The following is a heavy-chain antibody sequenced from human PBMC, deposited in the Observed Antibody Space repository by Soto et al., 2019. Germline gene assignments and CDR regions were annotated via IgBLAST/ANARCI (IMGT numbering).Heavy chain of an antibody. D-gene: IGHD6-25*01. CDR2: IYYSGST. J-gene: IGHJ4*02. CDR3: ARVRDHNGYHYYFDY. Sequence: PSETLSLTCTVSGGSISSYYWSWIRQPPGKGLEWIGNIYYSGSTNYNPSLRGRLTISVDTSKNQFSLKLSSVTTADTAVYYCARVRDHNGYHYYFDYWGQGTLVTVSS. V-gene: IGHV4-59*01. CDR1: GGSISSYY.